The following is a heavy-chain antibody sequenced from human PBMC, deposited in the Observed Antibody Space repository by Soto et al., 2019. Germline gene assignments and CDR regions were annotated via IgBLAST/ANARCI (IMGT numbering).Heavy chain of an antibody. CDR3: ARDLVALMVRGDPGINWFDP. J-gene: IGHJ5*02. CDR1: GDSVSSNSAA. V-gene: IGHV6-1*01. CDR2: TYYRSKWYN. Sequence: SQTLSLTCAMSGDSVSSNSAAWNWIRQSPSRGLEWLGRTYYRSKWYNDYAVSVKSRITINPDTSKNQFTLQLNSVTPEDTAVYYCARDLVALMVRGDPGINWFDPWGQGTLVTVSS. D-gene: IGHD3-10*01.